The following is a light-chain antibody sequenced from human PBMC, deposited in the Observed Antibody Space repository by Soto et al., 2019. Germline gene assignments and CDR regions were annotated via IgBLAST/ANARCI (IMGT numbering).Light chain of an antibody. J-gene: IGKJ3*01. CDR3: QHRNNRPFS. Sequence: EIVMTQSPVTLSVSPGERVTLSCRASQSVRSNLAWYQQKPGQSPSLLSYGASNRATGIPARFSGSGSGTDFTLTISSLEPEDFAVYYCQHRNNRPFSFGPGTKVDI. CDR2: GAS. CDR1: QSVRSN. V-gene: IGKV3-11*01.